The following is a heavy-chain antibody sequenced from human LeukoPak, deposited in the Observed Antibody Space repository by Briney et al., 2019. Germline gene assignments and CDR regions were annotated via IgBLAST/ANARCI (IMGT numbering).Heavy chain of an antibody. J-gene: IGHJ3*02. D-gene: IGHD2-21*02. CDR3: ASTYVVVTAVHDAFHI. CDR2: IKQDGSEK. CDR1: GFTFSSYW. V-gene: IGHV3-7*01. Sequence: GGSLRLSCAASGFTFSSYWMSWVRQAPGKGLEWVANIKQDGSEKYYVDSVKGRFTISRDNAKNSLYLQMNSLRAEDTAVYYCASTYVVVTAVHDAFHIWGQGQWSPSLQ.